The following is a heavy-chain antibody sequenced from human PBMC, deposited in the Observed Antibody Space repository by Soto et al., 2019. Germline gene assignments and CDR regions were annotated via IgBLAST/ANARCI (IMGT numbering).Heavy chain of an antibody. J-gene: IGHJ4*02. CDR2: ISHDGSNK. D-gene: IGHD5-18*01. Sequence: QVQLVESGGGVVQPGRSLRLSCAASGFTFSSYGMHWVRQAPGKGLEWVAVISHDGSNKNYADSVKGRFTISRDNSKNKLTRQGDNRRAVDTDVYYCASEDEMATAPLCCYWGRGTLLTVSS. V-gene: IGHV3-30*03. CDR1: GFTFSSYG. CDR3: ASEDEMATAPLCCY.